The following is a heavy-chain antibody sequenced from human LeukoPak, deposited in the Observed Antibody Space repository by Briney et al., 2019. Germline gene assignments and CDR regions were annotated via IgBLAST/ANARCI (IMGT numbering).Heavy chain of an antibody. Sequence: GASVKVSCKASGGTFSSYAISWVRQAPGQGLEWMGRIIPIFGIANYAQKFQGRVTITADKSTSTAYMELSSLRSEDTAVYYCARRSSEEYFDYWGQGTLVTVSS. CDR3: ARRSSEEYFDY. D-gene: IGHD2-2*01. CDR2: IIPIFGIA. CDR1: GGTFSSYA. V-gene: IGHV1-69*04. J-gene: IGHJ4*02.